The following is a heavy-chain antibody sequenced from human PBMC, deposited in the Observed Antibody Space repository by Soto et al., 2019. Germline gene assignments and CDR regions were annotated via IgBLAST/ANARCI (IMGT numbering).Heavy chain of an antibody. Sequence: SETLSLTCAVYGGSFSNYFWSWIRQPPGKGLEWIGEINHSGSTNYNPSLKSRVTISVDTSKNQFSLKLNSVTAADTAVYYCARAIVVVVAATHIPHMDVWGKGTTVTVSS. J-gene: IGHJ6*03. V-gene: IGHV4-34*01. CDR1: GGSFSNYF. CDR3: ARAIVVVVAATHIPHMDV. D-gene: IGHD2-15*01. CDR2: INHSGST.